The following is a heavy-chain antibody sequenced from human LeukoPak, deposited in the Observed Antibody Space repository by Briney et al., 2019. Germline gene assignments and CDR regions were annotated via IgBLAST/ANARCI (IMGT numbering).Heavy chain of an antibody. CDR2: IYYSGST. Sequence: PSETLSLTCTVSGGSISSYYWSWIRQPPGKGLEWIGYIYYSGSTNYNPSLKSRVTISVDTSKNQFSLKLSSATAADTAVYYCARGYCSSTSCYSYFDYWGQGTLVTVSS. V-gene: IGHV4-59*01. D-gene: IGHD2-2*02. CDR3: ARGYCSSTSCYSYFDY. J-gene: IGHJ4*02. CDR1: GGSISSYY.